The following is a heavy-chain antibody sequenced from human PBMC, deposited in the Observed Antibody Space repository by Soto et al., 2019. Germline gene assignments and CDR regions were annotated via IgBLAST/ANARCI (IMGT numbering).Heavy chain of an antibody. CDR3: ARVAGCSAGSCYSPPDYYMDV. Sequence: SETLSLTCTVSGGSISSGGYYWSWIRQHPGKGLEWIGYIYYSGSTYYNPSLKSRVTISVDTSKNQFSLKLSSVTAADTAVYYCARVAGCSAGSCYSPPDYYMDVWGKGTTVTVSS. J-gene: IGHJ6*03. CDR2: IYYSGST. CDR1: GGSISSGGYY. V-gene: IGHV4-31*03. D-gene: IGHD2-15*01.